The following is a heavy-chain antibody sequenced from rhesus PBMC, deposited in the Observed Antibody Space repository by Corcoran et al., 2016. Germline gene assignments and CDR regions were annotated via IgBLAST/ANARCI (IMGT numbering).Heavy chain of an antibody. CDR3: AKRDSSGWSFFDY. V-gene: IGHV5S1*01. CDR2: IYPVYADT. J-gene: IGHJ4*01. D-gene: IGHD6S26*01. CDR1: GYSFTSSW. Sequence: EVQLVQSGAEVKRPGESLRISCKTSGYSFTSSWLSWVRQMPGKGLEWMGSIYPVYADTRYSPSFQGQFTISADKSISTTYLQWSSLKASDTATYYCAKRDSSGWSFFDYWGQGVLVTVSS.